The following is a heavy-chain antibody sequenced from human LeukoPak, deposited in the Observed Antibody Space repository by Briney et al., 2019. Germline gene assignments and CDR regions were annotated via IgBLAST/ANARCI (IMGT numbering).Heavy chain of an antibody. V-gene: IGHV3-23*01. CDR2: ISDSGGST. Sequence: GSLRLSCAASGFTFSDYAMTWVRQAPGKGLPWVSLISDSGGSTYYADSVKGRFTVSRDNSKATLYLQMNSLRADDTAVYFCAKRGSSWSYFDYWGQGTLVTVSS. D-gene: IGHD6-13*01. CDR1: GFTFSDYA. J-gene: IGHJ4*02. CDR3: AKRGSSWSYFDY.